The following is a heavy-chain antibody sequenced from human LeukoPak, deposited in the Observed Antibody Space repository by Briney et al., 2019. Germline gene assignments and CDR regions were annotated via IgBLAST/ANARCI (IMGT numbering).Heavy chain of an antibody. Sequence: SETLSLTCTVSGGSISSSSYYWGWIRQPPGKGLEWIGSFYYSGSTYYNPSLKSRVTISVDTSKNQFSLKLSSVTAADTAVYYCARDRRYDFWSGYYTGGTFDYWGQGTLVTVSS. CDR3: ARDRRYDFWSGYYTGGTFDY. J-gene: IGHJ4*02. CDR1: GGSISSSSYY. V-gene: IGHV4-39*07. CDR2: FYYSGST. D-gene: IGHD3-3*01.